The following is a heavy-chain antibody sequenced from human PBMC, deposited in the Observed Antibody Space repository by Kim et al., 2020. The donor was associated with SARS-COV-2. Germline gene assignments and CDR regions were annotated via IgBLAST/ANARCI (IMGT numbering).Heavy chain of an antibody. Sequence: NYSPSFQGHVTISADKSISTAYLQWSSLKASDTAMYYCARQYGYSSSSVYWGQGTLVTVSS. V-gene: IGHV5-10-1*01. J-gene: IGHJ4*02. D-gene: IGHD6-6*01. CDR3: ARQYGYSSSSVY.